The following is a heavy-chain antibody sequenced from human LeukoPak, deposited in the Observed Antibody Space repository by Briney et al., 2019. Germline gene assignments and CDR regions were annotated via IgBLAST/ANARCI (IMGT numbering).Heavy chain of an antibody. CDR3: AKNARYDFWSGYYTLVFDY. CDR1: GFTFSSYA. CDR2: ISGSGGST. D-gene: IGHD3-3*01. J-gene: IGHJ4*02. Sequence: PGGSLRLSCAASGFTFSSYAMSWVRQAPGKGLEWVSAISGSGGSTYYADSVKGRFTISRDNSKNTLYLQMDSLRAEDTAVYYCAKNARYDFWSGYYTLVFDYWGQGTLVTVSS. V-gene: IGHV3-23*01.